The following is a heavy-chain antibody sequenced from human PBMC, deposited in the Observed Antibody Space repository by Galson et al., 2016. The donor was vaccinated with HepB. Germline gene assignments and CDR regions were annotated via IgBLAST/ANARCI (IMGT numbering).Heavy chain of an antibody. CDR2: FDPEDGET. Sequence: SVKVSCKVSGYTLTELSMHWVRQAPGKGLEWMGGFDPEDGETIYAQKFQGRVTMTEDTSTDTAYMELSSLRSEDTAVYYCATDLSELELRLIYYYGMDVWGQGTTVTVSS. D-gene: IGHD1-7*01. V-gene: IGHV1-24*01. CDR1: GYTLTELS. J-gene: IGHJ6*02. CDR3: ATDLSELELRLIYYYGMDV.